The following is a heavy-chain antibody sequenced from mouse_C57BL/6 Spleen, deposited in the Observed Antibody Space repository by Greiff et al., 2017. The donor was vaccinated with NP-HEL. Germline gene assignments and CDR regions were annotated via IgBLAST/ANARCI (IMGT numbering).Heavy chain of an antibody. CDR1: GYTFTDYE. J-gene: IGHJ2*01. Sequence: QVQLQQSGAELVRPGASVTLSCKASGYTFTDYEMHWVKQTPVHGLEWIGAIDPETGGTAYNQKFKGKAILTADKSSSTAYMELRSLTSADSAVYYCTNGWVGFDYWGQGTTLTVSS. D-gene: IGHD1-2*01. CDR2: IDPETGGT. CDR3: TNGWVGFDY. V-gene: IGHV1-15*01.